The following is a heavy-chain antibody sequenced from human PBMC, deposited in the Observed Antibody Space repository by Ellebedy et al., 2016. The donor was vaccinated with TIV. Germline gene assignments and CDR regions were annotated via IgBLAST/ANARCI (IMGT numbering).Heavy chain of an antibody. CDR2: MNPNSGDT. V-gene: IGHV1-8*01. J-gene: IGHJ4*02. Sequence: AASVKVSCKSSGYTFTSYTIHWVRHASGQGLEWMGWMNPNSGDTGYSLKFQGRVTMNTNRSVSTAYMELLSLASDDTAMYYCAREGGRGYGEIDDWGQGTLVTVSS. CDR1: GYTFTSYT. CDR3: AREGGRGYGEIDD. D-gene: IGHD4-17*01.